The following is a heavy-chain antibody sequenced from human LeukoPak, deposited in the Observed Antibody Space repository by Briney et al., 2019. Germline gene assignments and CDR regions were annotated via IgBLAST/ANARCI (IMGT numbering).Heavy chain of an antibody. Sequence: PGESLRLSCAASGFTFGSYAMSWVRQAPGKGPEWVSSISGSGDSTYYADSVKGRFTFSRDNSKNTLYLQMSSLRAEDTAVYYCARGRPHGNDYWGQGTLVTVSS. CDR3: ARGRPHGNDY. CDR1: GFTFGSYA. V-gene: IGHV3-23*01. D-gene: IGHD4-23*01. J-gene: IGHJ4*02. CDR2: ISGSGDST.